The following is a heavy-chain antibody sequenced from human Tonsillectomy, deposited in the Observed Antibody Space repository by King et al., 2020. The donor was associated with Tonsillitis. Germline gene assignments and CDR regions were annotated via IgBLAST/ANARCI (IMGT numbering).Heavy chain of an antibody. J-gene: IGHJ6*02. D-gene: IGHD2-21*01. CDR2: IRYDGNNK. CDR3: AKDEGYCGGDCYYYGMDV. CDR1: GFTFSSYG. Sequence: QLVQSGGGVVQAGGSLRLSCAVSGFTFSSYGMLWVRQAPGKGLEWVAFIRYDGNNKYYVDSVKGRFTISRDNSKNTLYLQMNSLRAEDTAVYYCAKDEGYCGGDCYYYGMDVWGQGTTVTVSS. V-gene: IGHV3-30*02.